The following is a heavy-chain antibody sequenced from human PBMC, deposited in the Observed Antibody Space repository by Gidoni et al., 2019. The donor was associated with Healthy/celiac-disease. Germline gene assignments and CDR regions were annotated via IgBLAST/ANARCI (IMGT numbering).Heavy chain of an antibody. CDR1: GCSTRSSNW. J-gene: IGHJ4*02. CDR2: IYHSGST. Sequence: QVQLQESGPGLVKPSRTLSLTCAVSGCSTRSSNWWCWVRQPPGKGLEWSGEIYHSGSTNYNPSLKSRVTISVDKSKNQFSLKLSSVTAADTAVYYCAREAGEGPRTFGGVIGDLDYWGQGTLVTVSS. D-gene: IGHD3-16*02. V-gene: IGHV4-4*02. CDR3: AREAGEGPRTFGGVIGDLDY.